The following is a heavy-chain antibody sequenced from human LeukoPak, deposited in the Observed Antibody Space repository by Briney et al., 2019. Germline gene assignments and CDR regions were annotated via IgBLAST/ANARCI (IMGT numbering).Heavy chain of an antibody. D-gene: IGHD1-26*01. J-gene: IGHJ6*02. CDR3: ANSVGLVGATTNYYYGMDV. V-gene: IGHV3-7*01. CDR2: IKQDGSET. Sequence: GGSLRLSCAASRFTFSTYWMSWVRQAPGKGLEWVANIKQDGSETYYVDSVKGRFTISRDNAKNSLYLQMNSLRGEDTAVYYCANSVGLVGATTNYYYGMDVWGQGTTVTVSS. CDR1: RFTFSTYW.